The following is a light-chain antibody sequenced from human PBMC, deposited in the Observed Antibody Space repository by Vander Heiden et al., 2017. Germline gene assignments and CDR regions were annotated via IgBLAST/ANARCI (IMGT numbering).Light chain of an antibody. Sequence: QSALTQPASLAGSPGQSITLSCTGTSSDIGGYHLVSWYQQHPGKAPKLMIYDVITRPSGVSHRFSGSKSGNSASLTISGLLPEDEADYYCSSYTTSSTYVFGAGTKLTVL. J-gene: IGLJ1*01. V-gene: IGLV2-14*03. CDR1: SSDIGGYHL. CDR3: SSYTTSSTYV. CDR2: DVI.